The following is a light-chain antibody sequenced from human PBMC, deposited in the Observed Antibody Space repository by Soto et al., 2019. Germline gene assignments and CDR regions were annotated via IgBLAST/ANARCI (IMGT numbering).Light chain of an antibody. CDR2: GAS. CDR3: QQYGSSPSWT. CDR1: QSVSSNN. J-gene: IGKJ1*01. Sequence: ETVLTQSPGTLSLSPGERATLSCRASQSVSSNNLAWYQQKPGQAPRLLMYGASTRATGIPDRFSGSGSGTDFTLTVSRLEPDDFAVYYCQQYGSSPSWTFGQGTKVDIK. V-gene: IGKV3-20*01.